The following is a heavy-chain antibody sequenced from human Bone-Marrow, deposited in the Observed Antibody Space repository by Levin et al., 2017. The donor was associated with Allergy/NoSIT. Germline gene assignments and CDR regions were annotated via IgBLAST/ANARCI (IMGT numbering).Heavy chain of an antibody. V-gene: IGHV3-30*18. CDR2: VSYDGSKK. Sequence: PGGSLRLSCAASGFTFSSYGMHWVRQAPGKGLEWVAVVSYDGSKKYYADSVKGRFTISRDNSKNTVDLQMNSLRADDTAVYYCAKVNVGTSSFFDYWGQGTLATVSS. J-gene: IGHJ4*02. CDR1: GFTFSSYG. D-gene: IGHD1-14*01. CDR3: AKVNVGTSSFFDY.